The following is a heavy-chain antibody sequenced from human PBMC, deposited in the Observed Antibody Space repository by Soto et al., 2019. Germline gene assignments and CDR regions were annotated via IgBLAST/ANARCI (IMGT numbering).Heavy chain of an antibody. V-gene: IGHV1-69*01. D-gene: IGHD3-22*01. CDR1: GGTLRTFP. J-gene: IGHJ3*02. CDR2: IIPILRTP. CDR3: ARDRSSENYRLSWIEAFDM. Sequence: QVHLVQSGAEVKKPGSSVRVSCKASGGTLRTFPISWVRQAPGRGLEWMGGIIPILRTPNYAPKFQGRVTINVDESTRTAYMELSSLSSEDTAMYFCARDRSSENYRLSWIEAFDMWGQGTMVTVSS.